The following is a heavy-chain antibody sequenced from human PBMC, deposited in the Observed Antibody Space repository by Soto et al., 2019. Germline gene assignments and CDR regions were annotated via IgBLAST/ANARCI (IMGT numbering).Heavy chain of an antibody. Sequence: GASVKVSCKASGYTFSKYDISWVRQAPGQGLQWLGLISPNSGRASYSESFQGRVTMSTDTPTTTAYLELRSLRSDDTAVYYCVRQYFDFWTDYPDFDYWGQRTLVTVS. CDR3: VRQYFDFWTDYPDFDY. D-gene: IGHD3-3*01. CDR1: GYTFSKYD. V-gene: IGHV1-18*04. J-gene: IGHJ4*02. CDR2: ISPNSGRA.